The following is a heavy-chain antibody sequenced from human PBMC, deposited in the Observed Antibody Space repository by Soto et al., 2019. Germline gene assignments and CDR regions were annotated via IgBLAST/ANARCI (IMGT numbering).Heavy chain of an antibody. V-gene: IGHV1-18*01. D-gene: IGHD6-19*01. J-gene: IGHJ6*02. CDR1: GYTFTTYG. CDR2: INGYNGNT. CDR3: AREGSAPYYYYGMDV. Sequence: QVQLEQSGAEVKKPGDSMKVSCKASGYTFTTYGFSWVRQAPGQGLEWMGWINGYNGNTDYPQKLQGRVTMTTDTSTSTAYMELRSLRSDDTAVYYCAREGSAPYYYYGMDVWGQGTTVTVSS.